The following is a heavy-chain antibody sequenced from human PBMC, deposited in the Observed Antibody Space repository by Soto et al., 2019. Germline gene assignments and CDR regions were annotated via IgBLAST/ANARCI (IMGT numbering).Heavy chain of an antibody. CDR3: ARDRTTVVKGDWFDP. V-gene: IGHV3-30-3*01. CDR1: GFTFSSYA. J-gene: IGHJ5*02. D-gene: IGHD4-17*01. CDR2: ISYDGSNK. Sequence: QVQLVESGGGVVQPGRSLRLSCAASGFTFSSYAMHWVRQAPGKGLEWVAVISYDGSNKYYADSVKGRFTISRNNSKNTLYLQMNSLRAEDTAVYYCARDRTTVVKGDWFDPWGQGTLVTVSS.